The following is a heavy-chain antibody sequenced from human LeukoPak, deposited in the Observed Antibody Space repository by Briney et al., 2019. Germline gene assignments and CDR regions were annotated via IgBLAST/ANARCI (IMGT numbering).Heavy chain of an antibody. J-gene: IGHJ6*01. CDR1: AFTSSSYC. D-gene: IGHD2-2*01. Sequence: VSLRLSSAAPAFTSSSYCISCVRQAPGQGREWVANIKQEGSEEYYVDSVKGRFTISRDNAKNSLYLQMNSVRAEDTAVYYCARKSCSSTSCPYYYYYGMDVWGQGTTVTVSS. V-gene: IGHV3-7*01. CDR3: ARKSCSSTSCPYYYYYGMDV. CDR2: IKQEGSEE.